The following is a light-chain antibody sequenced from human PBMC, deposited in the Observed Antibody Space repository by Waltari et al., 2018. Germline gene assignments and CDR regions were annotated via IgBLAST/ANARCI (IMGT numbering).Light chain of an antibody. CDR3: LQYNNGRWT. V-gene: IGKV3-15*01. Sequence: EIVMTQSPANLSVSPGERATLPCRASWSVSSNFVWYQQKPGQAPRLLIYGASTRATGFPARFSGSGSGTDFTLTISSLQSEDFAVYYCLQYNNGRWTFGQGTKVEIK. J-gene: IGKJ1*01. CDR1: WSVSSN. CDR2: GAS.